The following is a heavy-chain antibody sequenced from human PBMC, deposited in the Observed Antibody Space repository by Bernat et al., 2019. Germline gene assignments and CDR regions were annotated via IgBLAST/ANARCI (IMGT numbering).Heavy chain of an antibody. Sequence: EVQLVESGGGLVKPGGSLRLSCAASGFTFSSYSMNWVRQAPGKGLEWVSSISSSSSYIYYADSVKGRFTISRDNAKNSLYLQMNSLRAEDTAVYYCARDQVSQLLSPPLWGQGTLVTVSS. CDR1: GFTFSSYS. CDR3: ARDQVSQLLSPPL. CDR2: ISSSSSYI. D-gene: IGHD3-10*01. V-gene: IGHV3-21*01. J-gene: IGHJ4*02.